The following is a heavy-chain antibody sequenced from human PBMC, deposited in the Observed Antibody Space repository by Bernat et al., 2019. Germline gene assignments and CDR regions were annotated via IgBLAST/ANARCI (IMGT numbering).Heavy chain of an antibody. CDR2: IIPIFGTA. D-gene: IGHD3-22*01. Sequence: QVQLVQSGAEVKKPGSSVKVSCKASGGTFSSYAISWVRQAPGQGLEWMGGIIPIFGTANYAQKFQGRVTMTADESTSTAYMELGSLRSEDTAVYDCAGEATRYYYDSSGCFDYRGQGTLVTVSS. CDR1: GGTFSSYA. CDR3: AGEATRYYYDSSGCFDY. V-gene: IGHV1-69*01. J-gene: IGHJ4*02.